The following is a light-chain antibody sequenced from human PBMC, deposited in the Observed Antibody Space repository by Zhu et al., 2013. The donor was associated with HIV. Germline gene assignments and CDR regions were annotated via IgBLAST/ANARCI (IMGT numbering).Light chain of an antibody. CDR3: SSYTSKSTLAL. J-gene: IGLJ3*02. CDR1: STDVGGYDH. CDR2: EVT. Sequence: QSALTQPASVSGSPGQSITISCTGTSTDVGGYDHVCWYQQHPGIAPKLMIFEVTNRPSGVSNRFSGSKSGNTASLTISGLQAEDEADYYCSSYTSKSTLALFGGGTRLTVL. V-gene: IGLV2-14*01.